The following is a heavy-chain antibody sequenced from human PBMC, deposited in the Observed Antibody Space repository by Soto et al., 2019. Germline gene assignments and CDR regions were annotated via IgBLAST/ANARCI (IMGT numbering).Heavy chain of an antibody. D-gene: IGHD6-19*01. V-gene: IGHV1-2*04. CDR1: GYTFTGYY. CDR2: INPNSGGT. Sequence: ASVKVSCKASGYTFTGYYMHWVRQAPGQGLEWMGWINPNSGGTNYAQKFQGWVTMTRDTSISTAYMELSRLRSDDTAVYYCARVRPVAGTVWYFDLWGRGTLVTVSS. J-gene: IGHJ2*01. CDR3: ARVRPVAGTVWYFDL.